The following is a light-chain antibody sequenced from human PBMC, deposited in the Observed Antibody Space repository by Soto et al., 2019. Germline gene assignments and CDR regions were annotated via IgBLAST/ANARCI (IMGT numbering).Light chain of an antibody. V-gene: IGKV1-5*03. CDR2: KAS. CDR3: QQYDTYTWT. J-gene: IGKJ1*01. CDR1: QTISSW. Sequence: DIQMTQSPSTLSGSVGDRVTITCRASQTISSWLAWYQQKPGKAPKLLIYKASTLKSGVPSRFSGSGSGTEFTLIISSLRPDDFATYYCQQYDTYTWTFGQGTKVDIK.